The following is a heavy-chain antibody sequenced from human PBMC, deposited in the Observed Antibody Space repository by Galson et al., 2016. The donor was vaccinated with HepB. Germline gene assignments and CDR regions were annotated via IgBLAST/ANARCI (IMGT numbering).Heavy chain of an antibody. D-gene: IGHD2-15*01. V-gene: IGHV3-74*01. J-gene: IGHJ1*01. CDR2: VSSDGTSI. CDR3: VRESGCSGGTCHSQRYFQH. CDR1: GFTFNSYW. Sequence: SLRLSCAASGFTFNSYWMHWVRQAPGKGLVWVSRVSSDGTSIIYADSVKGRLTISRDNAKNKLYLQMNSLRAEDTAVYYGVRESGCSGGTCHSQRYFQHWGQGTLVTVSP.